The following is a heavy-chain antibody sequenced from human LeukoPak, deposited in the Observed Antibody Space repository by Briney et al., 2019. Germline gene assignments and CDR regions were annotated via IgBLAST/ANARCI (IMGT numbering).Heavy chain of an antibody. Sequence: GGSLRLSCAASGFTFDDYGMSWVRQAPGKVLEWVSGINWNGGSTGYADSVKGRFTISIDNANNSLYLQMNSLRAEDTALYYCARDRRIVVVTTGAFDIWGQGTMVTVSS. CDR3: ARDRRIVVVTTGAFDI. V-gene: IGHV3-20*04. J-gene: IGHJ3*02. D-gene: IGHD3-22*01. CDR1: GFTFDDYG. CDR2: INWNGGST.